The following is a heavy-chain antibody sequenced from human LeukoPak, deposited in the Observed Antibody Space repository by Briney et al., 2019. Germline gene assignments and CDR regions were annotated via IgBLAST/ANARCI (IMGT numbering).Heavy chain of an antibody. D-gene: IGHD5-24*01. Sequence: SCKASGYTFSSYGMHWVRQAPGKGLEWVAFIRYDGSNKYYADSVKGRFTISRDNSKNTLYLQMDNLRAEDTAVYYCAKGNGEVSRDAYYSYFDYWGQGTLVTVSS. CDR3: AKGNGEVSRDAYYSYFDY. CDR2: IRYDGSNK. J-gene: IGHJ4*02. V-gene: IGHV3-30*02. CDR1: GYTFSSYG.